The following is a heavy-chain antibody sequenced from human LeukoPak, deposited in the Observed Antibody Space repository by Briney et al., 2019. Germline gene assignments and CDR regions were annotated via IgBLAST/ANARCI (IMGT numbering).Heavy chain of an antibody. CDR1: GFSFRNFA. D-gene: IGHD3-16*01. V-gene: IGHV3-23*01. CDR3: ARGTERFGEIFDY. CDR2: ISGSADST. Sequence: GGSLRLFCAASGFSFRNFAMTWVRQAPGKGLEWVSLISGSADSTYYSDSVKGRFTISRDNSKNTLYLQMNSLRAGHTAVYFCARGTERFGEIFDYWGQGTLVSVSS. J-gene: IGHJ4*02.